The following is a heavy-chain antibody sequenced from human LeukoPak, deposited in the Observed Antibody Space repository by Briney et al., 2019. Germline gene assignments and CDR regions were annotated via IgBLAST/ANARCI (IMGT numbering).Heavy chain of an antibody. CDR1: GGSISTYY. Sequence: SETLSLTCTVSGGSISTYYWSWIRQPPGKGLEWIGYIYLSGSTNYNPSLKSRVTIPVDTSKNQFSLKLGSVTAADTAVYYCARRGTYYGWFDPWGQGTLVTVSS. D-gene: IGHD1-26*01. V-gene: IGHV4-59*08. J-gene: IGHJ5*02. CDR2: IYLSGST. CDR3: ARRGTYYGWFDP.